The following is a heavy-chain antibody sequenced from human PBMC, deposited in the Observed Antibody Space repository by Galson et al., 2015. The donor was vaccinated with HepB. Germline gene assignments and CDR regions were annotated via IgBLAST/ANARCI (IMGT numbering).Heavy chain of an antibody. CDR3: AKGSVRGVIPSGGFDY. Sequence: SLRLSCAASGFRFDDYAMHWVRQAPGKGLEWVSGIGWKSNSIAYVDSVKGRFTISRDNAKNSLYLQMNSLRVEDTALYYCAKGSVRGVIPSGGFDYWGQGTPVTVSS. D-gene: IGHD3-10*01. CDR1: GFRFDDYA. V-gene: IGHV3-9*01. J-gene: IGHJ4*02. CDR2: IGWKSNSI.